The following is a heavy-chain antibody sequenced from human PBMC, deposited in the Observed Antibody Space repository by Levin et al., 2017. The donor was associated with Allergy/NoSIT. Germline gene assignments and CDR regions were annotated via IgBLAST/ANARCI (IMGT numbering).Heavy chain of an antibody. Sequence: GGSLRLSCAASGFTFTSYGMHWVRQAPGKGLDWVSIISADGNSKHYADSVKGRFTISRDNSKNTLYLQMDSLRAEDTALYYCVKEEKVSYNFDYWGQGTLVTVSS. CDR2: ISADGNSK. J-gene: IGHJ4*02. CDR3: VKEEKVSYNFDY. V-gene: IGHV3-30*18. CDR1: GFTFTSYG. D-gene: IGHD5/OR15-5a*01.